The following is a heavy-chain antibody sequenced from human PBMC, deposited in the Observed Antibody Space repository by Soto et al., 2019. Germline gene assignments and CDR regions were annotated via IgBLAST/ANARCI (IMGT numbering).Heavy chain of an antibody. J-gene: IGHJ6*03. CDR3: AKAPLDYYYYYMDV. CDR1: GYSFTSYW. Sequence: VESLKISCKGSGYSFTSYWIGWVRQMPGKGLEWMGIIYPGDSDTRYSPSFQGQVTISRDNSKNTLYLQMNSLRAEDTAVYYCAKAPLDYYYYYMDVWGKGTTVTVSS. CDR2: IYPGDSDT. V-gene: IGHV5-51*01.